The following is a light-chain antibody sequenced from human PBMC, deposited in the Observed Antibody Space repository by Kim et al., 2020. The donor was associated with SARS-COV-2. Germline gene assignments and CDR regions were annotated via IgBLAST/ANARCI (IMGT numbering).Light chain of an antibody. V-gene: IGKV3-11*01. J-gene: IGKJ1*01. CDR1: KSVGSQ. CDR3: QQRDSWPRT. CDR2: DAS. Sequence: LSPGERVTLSCRASKSVGSQLAWYQHKSGQAPRLLIYDASNRATGIPSRFSGSGSGTDFTLTISSLQPEDFAVYYCQQRDSWPRTFGQGTKVDIK.